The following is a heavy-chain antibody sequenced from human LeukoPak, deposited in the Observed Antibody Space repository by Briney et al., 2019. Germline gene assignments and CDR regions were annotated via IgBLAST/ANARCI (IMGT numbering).Heavy chain of an antibody. J-gene: IGHJ4*02. CDR2: INPNSGGT. CDR3: AELEQLTDY. D-gene: IGHD1-1*01. V-gene: IGHV1-2*02. Sequence: ASVKVSCKASGYTFTDYYIHWVRQAPGQGLEWMGWINPNSGGTNSAQKFQGRVTMTRDTSISTAYMELSSLRSDDTAVYYCAELEQLTDYWGQGTLVTVSS. CDR1: GYTFTDYY.